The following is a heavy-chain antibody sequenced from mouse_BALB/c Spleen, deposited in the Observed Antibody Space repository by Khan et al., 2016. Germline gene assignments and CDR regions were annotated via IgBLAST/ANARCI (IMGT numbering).Heavy chain of an antibody. CDR1: GYTFTNYG. Sequence: QEVQSGPELKKPGETVKISCKASGYTFTNYGMNWVKQAPGKGLKWMGWINTYTGEPTYADDFKGRFAFSLETSASTAYLQINNLKNEDTATYFCAREEILRYFDVWGAGTTVTVSS. CDR3: AREEILRYFDV. V-gene: IGHV9-3-1*01. J-gene: IGHJ1*01. CDR2: INTYTGEP.